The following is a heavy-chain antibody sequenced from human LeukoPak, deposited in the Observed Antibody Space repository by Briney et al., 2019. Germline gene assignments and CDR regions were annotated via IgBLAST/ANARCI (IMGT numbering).Heavy chain of an antibody. J-gene: IGHJ4*02. CDR3: AKDLGTACGY. CDR1: GFTFSSYG. D-gene: IGHD2-21*02. CDR2: ISYDGSNK. Sequence: QPGGSLRLSCAASGFTFSSYGMHWVRQAPGKGLEWVAVISYDGSNKYYADSVKGRFTIYRDNSKNTLYLQMNSLRAEDTAVYYCAKDLGTACGYWGQGTLVTVSS. V-gene: IGHV3-30*18.